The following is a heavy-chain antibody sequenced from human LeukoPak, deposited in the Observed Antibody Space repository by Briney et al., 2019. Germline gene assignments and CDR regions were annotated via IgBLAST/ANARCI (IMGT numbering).Heavy chain of an antibody. CDR3: ATKQWLAPPPDS. V-gene: IGHV3-74*01. CDR1: GFTFSKYW. CDR2: INTDGTVT. D-gene: IGHD6-19*01. Sequence: GGSLRLSCAASGFTFSKYWMLWVRQAPGKGLESVSRINTDGTVTTYADSVKGRFTVSRNNAYNTMFLQMNSVRDEDTAVYYCATKQWLAPPPDSWGQGTPVTVSS. J-gene: IGHJ5*01.